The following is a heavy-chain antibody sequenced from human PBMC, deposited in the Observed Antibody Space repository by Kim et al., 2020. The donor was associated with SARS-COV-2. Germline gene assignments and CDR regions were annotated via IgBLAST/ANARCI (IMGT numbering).Heavy chain of an antibody. CDR2: ISRSGSAI. Sequence: GGSLRLSCAVSGLTFSTTDMHWVRQAPGKGLEWIAYISRSGSAIVYADSVKGRFTISRDEAKNSIFLQMNSLRDEDTAVYYCVRDRTAFDYWGQGTLVTVSS. V-gene: IGHV3-48*02. CDR3: VRDRTAFDY. D-gene: IGHD1-1*01. CDR1: GLTFSTTD. J-gene: IGHJ4*02.